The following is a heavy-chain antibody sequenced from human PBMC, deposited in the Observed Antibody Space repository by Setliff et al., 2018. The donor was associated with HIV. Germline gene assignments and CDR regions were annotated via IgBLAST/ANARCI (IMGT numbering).Heavy chain of an antibody. V-gene: IGHV4-34*01. CDR1: GRSLSGYY. D-gene: IGHD3-3*01. J-gene: IGHJ6*03. CDR2: INQSGST. Sequence: SETLSLTCAVYGRSLSGYYWSWIRQPPGEGLEWIGEINQSGSTNYNPSLKSRVTISVDTSKNQFSLKLSSVTAADTAVYYCARGVNPTYYDFWSGNYMRKYYYYYMDVWGKGTKVTVSS. CDR3: ARGVNPTYYDFWSGNYMRKYYYYYMDV.